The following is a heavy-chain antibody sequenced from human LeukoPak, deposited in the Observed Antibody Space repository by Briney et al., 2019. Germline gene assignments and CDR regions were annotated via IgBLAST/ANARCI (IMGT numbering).Heavy chain of an antibody. V-gene: IGHV5-51*01. CDR2: IYPGDSDT. D-gene: IGHD6-19*01. CDR3: ARLGVAASFWFDP. Sequence: GESLKISCKGSGYRFTSYWIGWVRPMPGKGLEWMGIIYPGDSDTRYSPSCQGQVTISAAKSISTAYLQWSSLKASDTAMYYCARLGVAASFWFDPWGQGTLVTVSS. J-gene: IGHJ5*02. CDR1: GYRFTSYW.